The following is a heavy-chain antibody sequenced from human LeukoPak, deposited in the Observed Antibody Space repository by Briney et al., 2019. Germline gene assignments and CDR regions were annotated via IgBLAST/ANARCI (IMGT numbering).Heavy chain of an antibody. CDR3: AREKGSYWNYEADY. V-gene: IGHV3-21*01. CDR1: GFTFSSYS. CDR2: ISGSSSYI. D-gene: IGHD1-7*01. J-gene: IGHJ4*02. Sequence: PGGSLRLSCAASGFTFSSYSMNWVRQAPGKGLEWVSSISGSSSYIYYADSVKGRFTISRDNAKNSLYLQMNSLRAEDTAVYYCAREKGSYWNYEADYWGQGTLVTVSS.